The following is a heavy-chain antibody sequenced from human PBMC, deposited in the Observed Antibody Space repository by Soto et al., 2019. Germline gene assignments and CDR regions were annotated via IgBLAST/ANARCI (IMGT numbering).Heavy chain of an antibody. CDR1: GFTFSSYA. CDR2: IRGSGVST. V-gene: IGHV3-23*01. J-gene: IGHJ4*02. Sequence: EVELLESGGGLVQPGGSLRLSCAASGFTFSSYAMSWVRPGPGKGLEWVSAIRGSGVSTFYPGTVKGRFTISKDRSLNTLFLQMDSLRAEDTAIYYCAKATTTVEMASDQYFDHWGQGALVTVSS. D-gene: IGHD1-1*01. CDR3: AKATTTVEMASDQYFDH.